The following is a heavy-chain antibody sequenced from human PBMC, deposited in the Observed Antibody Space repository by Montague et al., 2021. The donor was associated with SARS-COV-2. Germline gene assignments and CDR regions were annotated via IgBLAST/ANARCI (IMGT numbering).Heavy chain of an antibody. CDR3: ARDLPESWRISPGRAGLFATGVHSASGMDV. Sequence: TLSLTYSVSGDSISSGSYFWTWIRQPAGKGLEWIGHIQTSGTSNYNPPLRSRITMSIDTSRNQFSLEVRSVTDADMAVYFYARDLPESWRISPGRAGLFATGVHSASGMDVWGQGTTVTVSS. V-gene: IGHV4-61*09. J-gene: IGHJ6*02. CDR1: GDSISSGSYF. CDR2: IQTSGTS. D-gene: IGHD3-10*02.